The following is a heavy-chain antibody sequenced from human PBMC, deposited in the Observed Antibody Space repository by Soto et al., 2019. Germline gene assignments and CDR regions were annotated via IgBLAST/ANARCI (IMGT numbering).Heavy chain of an antibody. CDR3: ARDRITTRGDAFDL. CDR1: GGTFSTDI. V-gene: IGHV1-69*08. D-gene: IGHD3-3*01. CDR2: IIPIPDIT. J-gene: IGHJ3*01. Sequence: QVQLVQSGAEVRKPGSSVKVSCKAPGGTFSTDIISWVRQAPGQGLEWMGRIIPIPDITNYAQKFQGRVTVTADRSTSTAYMELTSLKSEATAVYYCARDRITTRGDAFDLWGQGTMVTVSS.